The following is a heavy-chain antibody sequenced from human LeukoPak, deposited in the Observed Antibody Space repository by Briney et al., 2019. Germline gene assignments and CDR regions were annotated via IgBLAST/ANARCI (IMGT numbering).Heavy chain of an antibody. CDR1: GFTVSNNY. CDR3: ARVGSGYWGGQNYYFDY. V-gene: IGHV3-53*01. Sequence: PGGSLRLSCAASGFTVSNNYMSWLRQAPGKGLEWVSLIYSGGKTYYADSAKGRFIISRDNSKNTLYLRMNSLRAEDTAVYYCARVGSGYWGGQNYYFDYWGQGTLVTVSS. CDR2: IYSGGKT. D-gene: IGHD3-22*01. J-gene: IGHJ4*02.